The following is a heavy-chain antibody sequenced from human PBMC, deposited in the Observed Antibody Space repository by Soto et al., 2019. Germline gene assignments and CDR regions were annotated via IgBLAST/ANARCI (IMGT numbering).Heavy chain of an antibody. V-gene: IGHV5-51*01. CDR1: GYSFTSYW. Sequence: GESLKISCKGSGYSFTSYWIGWVRQMPGKGLEWMGIIYPGDSDTRYSPSFQGQVTISADKSISTAYLQWSSLKASDTAMYYCARHEPVGGCTPHYGMDVWGQGTTVTVSS. CDR2: IYPGDSDT. D-gene: IGHD3-16*01. J-gene: IGHJ6*02. CDR3: ARHEPVGGCTPHYGMDV.